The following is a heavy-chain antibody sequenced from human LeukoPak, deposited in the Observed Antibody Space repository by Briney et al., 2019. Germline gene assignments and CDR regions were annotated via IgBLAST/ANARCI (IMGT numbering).Heavy chain of an antibody. CDR1: GGSFSGYY. V-gene: IGHV3-21*01. D-gene: IGHD3-22*01. CDR2: ITRSSNYI. Sequence: PSETLSLTCAVYGGSFSGYYWSWVRQAPGKGLEWVSSITRSSNYIYYADSVKGRFTISRDNAKNSLYLQMNSLRAEDTAVYYCASSRYDSSGYYGIIAYWGQGTLVTVSS. CDR3: ASSRYDSSGYYGIIAY. J-gene: IGHJ4*02.